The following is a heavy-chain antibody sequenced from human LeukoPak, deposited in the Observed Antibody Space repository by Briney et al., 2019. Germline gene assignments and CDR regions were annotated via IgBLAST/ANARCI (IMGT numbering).Heavy chain of an antibody. V-gene: IGHV3-23*01. CDR2: ISGSGGST. D-gene: IGHD2-21*01. Sequence: PGGSLRLSCAASGFTLSSYAMSWVRQPPGKGLEWVSAISGSGGSTYYADSVKGRFTISRDNSKNTLYLQMNSLRAEDTAVYYCAKVMHIVVVNDAFDIWGQGTMVTVSS. J-gene: IGHJ3*02. CDR1: GFTLSSYA. CDR3: AKVMHIVVVNDAFDI.